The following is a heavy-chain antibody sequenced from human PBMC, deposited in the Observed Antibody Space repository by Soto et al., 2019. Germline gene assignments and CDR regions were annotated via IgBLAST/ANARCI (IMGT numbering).Heavy chain of an antibody. CDR3: ARDKLAVDRTAVVDY. D-gene: IGHD6-19*01. J-gene: IGHJ4*02. CDR2: INAGNGNT. V-gene: IGHV1-3*01. Sequence: VRQAPRQRLEWMGWINAGNGNTKDSQKFQGRVTITRDTSARTAYMELSSLRSEDTAVYYCARDKLAVDRTAVVDYWGQAPRVSVSS.